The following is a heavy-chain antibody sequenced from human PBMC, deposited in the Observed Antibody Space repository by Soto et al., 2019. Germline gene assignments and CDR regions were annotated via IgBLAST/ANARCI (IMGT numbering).Heavy chain of an antibody. CDR3: ARDYAYSNGAWDYYYYMDV. Sequence: PSETLSLTCTVSGGSVSSGSYYWSWIRQPPGKGLEWIGYIYYSGSTNYNPSLKSRVTISVDTSKNQFSLKLSSVTAADTAVYYCARDYAYSNGAWDYYYYMDVWGKGTTVTVSS. CDR1: GGSVSSGSYY. CDR2: IYYSGST. V-gene: IGHV4-61*01. D-gene: IGHD4-4*01. J-gene: IGHJ6*03.